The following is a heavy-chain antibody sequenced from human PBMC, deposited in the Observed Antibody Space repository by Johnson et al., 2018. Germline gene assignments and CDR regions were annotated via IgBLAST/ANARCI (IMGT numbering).Heavy chain of an antibody. CDR3: AKDGGLRGTLWYFGMDV. V-gene: IGHV3-30*18. J-gene: IGHJ6*02. Sequence: QVQLLETGGGVVQPGNSLRLSCAASGFTFSGYGMHWVRQAPGKGLEWVALISYDGSDNYYADSVKGRFTISRDTSKNTLYLQMNSLRAEDTAVYYCAKDGGLRGTLWYFGMDVWGQGTTVTVSS. D-gene: IGHD3-10*01. CDR2: ISYDGSDN. CDR1: GFTFSGYG.